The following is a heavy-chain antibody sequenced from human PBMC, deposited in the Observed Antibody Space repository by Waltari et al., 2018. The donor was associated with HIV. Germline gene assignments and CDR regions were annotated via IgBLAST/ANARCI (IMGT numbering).Heavy chain of an antibody. CDR3: ARVGSGYTYYFDS. CDR1: GFTFSSYS. J-gene: IGHJ4*02. Sequence: ELQLVESGRGLVKPGGSLRLSCAASGFTFSSYSMTWVRQAPGKGLEWVSSISSGNNYIYYADSVKGRFTISRDNAWDSLSLQMNSLRAEDTAVYYCARVGSGYTYYFDSWGQGTLVTVSS. V-gene: IGHV3-21*01. D-gene: IGHD3-22*01. CDR2: ISSGNNYI.